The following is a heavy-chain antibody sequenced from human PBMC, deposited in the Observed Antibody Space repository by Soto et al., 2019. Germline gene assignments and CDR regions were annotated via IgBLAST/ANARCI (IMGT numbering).Heavy chain of an antibody. CDR3: VVDTTGLLDY. D-gene: IGHD5-18*01. J-gene: IGHJ4*02. Sequence: PGGSLRLSCAASGFSFRSYGRHWVRQAPGKGLEWVAVIWYDGNKKYYGDSVRGRFTISRDNSQNTLYLEMNSLRAEDTAVYYCVVDTTGLLDYWGQGTLVTVSS. CDR2: IWYDGNKK. CDR1: GFSFRSYG. V-gene: IGHV3-33*03.